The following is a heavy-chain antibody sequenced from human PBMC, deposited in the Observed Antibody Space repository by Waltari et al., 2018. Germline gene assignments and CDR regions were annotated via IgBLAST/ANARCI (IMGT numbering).Heavy chain of an antibody. CDR3: ASGGYSSSWYGGWFDP. D-gene: IGHD6-13*01. CDR2: ISGSGGST. CDR1: GFTFSRYA. V-gene: IGHV3-23*01. Sequence: EVQLLESGGGLVQPGGSLRLSCAAAGFTFSRYAMSWVSQAPGKGLEWVAAISGSGGSTYYADSVKGRFTISRDNSKNTLYLQMNSLRAEDTAVYYCASGGYSSSWYGGWFDPWGQGTLVAVSS. J-gene: IGHJ5*02.